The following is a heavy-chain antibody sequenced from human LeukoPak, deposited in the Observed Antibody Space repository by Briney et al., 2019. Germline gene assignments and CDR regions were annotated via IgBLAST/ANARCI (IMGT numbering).Heavy chain of an antibody. V-gene: IGHV3-NL1*01. CDR3: AKRGAEVGTTVAPGDY. CDR2: TNWNGGST. D-gene: IGHD1-26*01. J-gene: IGHJ4*02. CDR1: GFTFSSYG. Sequence: GGSLRLSCAASGFTFSSYGTHWVRQAPGKGLEWVSGTNWNGGSTGYADSVKGRFTISRDNSKNTLYLQMNSLRAEDTAVYYCAKRGAEVGTTVAPGDYWGQGTLLTVSS.